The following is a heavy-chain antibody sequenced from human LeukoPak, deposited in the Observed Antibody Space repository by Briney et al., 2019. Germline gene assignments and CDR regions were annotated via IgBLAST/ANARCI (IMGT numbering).Heavy chain of an antibody. CDR1: GFTFSSYA. CDR3: AKDRRVGGVISPTSYGMDV. V-gene: IGHV3-23*01. J-gene: IGHJ6*02. D-gene: IGHD3-10*01. Sequence: GGSLRLSCAASGFTFSSYAMSWVRQAPGKALEWVSAISGSGGSTYYADSGKRRFTISRDNSKNSLYLQMTSLRAEDTAVYYCAKDRRVGGVISPTSYGMDVWGQGTTVTDSS. CDR2: ISGSGGST.